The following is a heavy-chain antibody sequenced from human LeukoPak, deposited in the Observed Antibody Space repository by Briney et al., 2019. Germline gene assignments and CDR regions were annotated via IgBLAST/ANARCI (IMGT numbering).Heavy chain of an antibody. Sequence: GGSLRLSCEASGFSVSSNYMTWVRQAPGKGLEWVAVISYDGSNKYYADSVRGRFTISRDNSKNTLYLQMNSLRAEDTAVYYCASGPAHYDFWSGYYRDAFDIWGQGTMVTVSS. V-gene: IGHV3-30-3*01. J-gene: IGHJ3*02. CDR2: ISYDGSNK. CDR1: GFSVSSNY. D-gene: IGHD3-3*01. CDR3: ASGPAHYDFWSGYYRDAFDI.